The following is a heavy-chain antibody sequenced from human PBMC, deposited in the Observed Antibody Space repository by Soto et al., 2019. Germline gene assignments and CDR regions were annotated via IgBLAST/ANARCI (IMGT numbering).Heavy chain of an antibody. J-gene: IGHJ4*02. CDR3: ARDPPDVYSAFDS. V-gene: IGHV6-1*01. CDR1: GDTVSNTGAA. Sequence: SQTLSLTCAISGDTVSNTGAAWNWIRQSPSRGLEWLGRTYYRSKWHYDYAVSVKRRVSIDPDTSKNQFSLQLDSVTPEDTAIFYCARDPPDVYSAFDSWGQGTLVTVSS. D-gene: IGHD4-4*01. CDR2: TYYRSKWHY.